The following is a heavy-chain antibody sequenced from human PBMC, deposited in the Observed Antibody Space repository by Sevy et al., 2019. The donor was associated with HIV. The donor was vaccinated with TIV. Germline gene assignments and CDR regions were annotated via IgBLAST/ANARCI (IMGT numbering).Heavy chain of an antibody. CDR1: GFDVNENY. CDR2: IYSGDTGGST. Sequence: GGSLRLSCAASGFDVNENYMSWVRQAPGKGLEWVSIIYSGDTGGSTYYADSVKGRLTISRDNSQNTLYLKINSLRPEDTAVYYCAGERLVSAGGYYNYYFGMDVWGQGTTVTVSS. CDR3: AGERLVSAGGYYNYYFGMDV. D-gene: IGHD3-3*01. J-gene: IGHJ6*02. V-gene: IGHV3-53*01.